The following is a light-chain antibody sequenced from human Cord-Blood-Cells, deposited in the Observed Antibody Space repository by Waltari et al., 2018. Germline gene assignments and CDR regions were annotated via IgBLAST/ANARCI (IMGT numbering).Light chain of an antibody. V-gene: IGKV4-1*01. Sequence: DIVMTQSPDSLAVSLGERATINCKSSQSVLYSSNNKNNLAWYQQKPGQPATLLIYWASTRASGVPDRFSGSGSGTDFTLTISSLQAEDVAVYYCQQYYSTPYTFGQGTKLEIK. CDR2: WAS. CDR3: QQYYSTPYT. CDR1: QSVLYSSNNKNN. J-gene: IGKJ2*01.